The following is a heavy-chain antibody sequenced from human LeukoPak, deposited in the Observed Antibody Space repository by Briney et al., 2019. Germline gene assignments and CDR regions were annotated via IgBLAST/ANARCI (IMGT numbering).Heavy chain of an antibody. CDR2: INHSGST. Sequence: SETLSLTCAVYGGSFSGYYWSWIRQPPGKGLEWIGEINHSGSTNYNPSLKSRVTISVDTSKNQFSLKLSSVTAADTAVYYCARCTMVRGVSDYWGQGTLVTVSS. V-gene: IGHV4-34*01. J-gene: IGHJ4*02. CDR1: GGSFSGYY. D-gene: IGHD3-10*01. CDR3: ARCTMVRGVSDY.